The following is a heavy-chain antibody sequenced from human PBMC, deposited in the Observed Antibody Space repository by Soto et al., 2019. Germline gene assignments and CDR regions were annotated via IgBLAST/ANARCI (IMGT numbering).Heavy chain of an antibody. CDR3: TGAAAGTLYHYYYGMDV. V-gene: IGHV3-7*04. CDR2: IKQDGSEK. J-gene: IGHJ6*02. CDR1: GFTFSSYW. Sequence: LRLSCAASGFTFSSYWMSWVRQAPGKGLEWVANIKQDGSEKYYVDSVEGRFTISRDNAKNSLYLQMNSLRAEDTAVYYCTGAAAGTLYHYYYGMDVWGQGTTVTVSS. D-gene: IGHD6-13*01.